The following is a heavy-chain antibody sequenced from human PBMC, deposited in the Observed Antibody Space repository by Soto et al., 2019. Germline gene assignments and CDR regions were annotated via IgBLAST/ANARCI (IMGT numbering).Heavy chain of an antibody. D-gene: IGHD2-2*01. CDR2: ISGSGGST. Sequence: EVQLLESGGGLVQPGGSLRLSCAASGFTFSSYAMSWVRQAPGKGLEWVSAISGSGGSTYYADSVKGRFTISRDNSKNALYMQMNSLRAEDTAVYYCAKGYCSSNSCSGSIDYWGQGTLVTVSS. V-gene: IGHV3-23*01. J-gene: IGHJ4*02. CDR1: GFTFSSYA. CDR3: AKGYCSSNSCSGSIDY.